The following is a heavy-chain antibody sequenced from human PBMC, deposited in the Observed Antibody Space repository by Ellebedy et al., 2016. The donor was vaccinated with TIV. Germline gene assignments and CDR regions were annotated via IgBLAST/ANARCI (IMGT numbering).Heavy chain of an antibody. Sequence: GGSLRLSXAASGFIFSSYGMHWVRQAPGKGLEWVAVISYDGSNKYYADSVKGRFTISRDNAKNSLYLQMNSLRAEDTALYYCAKDSESPEEMRYGMDVWGQGTTVTVSS. V-gene: IGHV3-30*18. CDR2: ISYDGSNK. D-gene: IGHD5-24*01. CDR3: AKDSESPEEMRYGMDV. CDR1: GFIFSSYG. J-gene: IGHJ6*02.